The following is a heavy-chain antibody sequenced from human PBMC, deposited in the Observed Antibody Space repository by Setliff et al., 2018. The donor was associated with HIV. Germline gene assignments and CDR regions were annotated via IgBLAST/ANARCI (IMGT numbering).Heavy chain of an antibody. CDR1: GFTFSSYE. CDR2: ISSSGSTI. Sequence: GGSLRLSCAASGFTFSSYEMNWVRQAPGKGLEWVSYISSSGSTIYYADSVKGRFTISRDNAKNSLYLQMNSLRAEDTAVYYCARSTWFGSWYYFDYWGQGTLVTVS. CDR3: ARSTWFGSWYYFDY. V-gene: IGHV3-48*03. D-gene: IGHD6-13*01. J-gene: IGHJ4*02.